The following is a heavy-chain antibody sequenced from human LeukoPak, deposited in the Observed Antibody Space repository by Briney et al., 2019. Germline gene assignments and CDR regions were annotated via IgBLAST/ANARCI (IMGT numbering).Heavy chain of an antibody. CDR3: ARGDYDILTGYPEYYFDY. J-gene: IGHJ4*02. V-gene: IGHV4-59*01. D-gene: IGHD3-9*01. CDR1: GGSISSYY. CDR2: IYYSGST. Sequence: SETLSLTCTVSGGSISSYYWSWIRQPPGKGLEWIVYIYYSGSTNYNPSLKSRATISVDTSKNQFSLKLSSVAAADTAVYYCARGDYDILTGYPEYYFDYWGQGTLVTVSS.